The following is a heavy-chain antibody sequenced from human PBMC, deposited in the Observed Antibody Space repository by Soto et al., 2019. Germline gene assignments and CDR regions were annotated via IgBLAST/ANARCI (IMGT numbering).Heavy chain of an antibody. CDR1: GFTVSSSY. J-gene: IGHJ4*02. Sequence: GGSLRLSCAASGFTVSSSYMSWVRQAPGKGLEWVSIIYSGGGTYYADSVKGRFTISRDNSKNTLYLQMNSLRAEDTAVYYCARDRYGDPLWGQDDFDYWGQGTLVTVSS. CDR2: IYSGGGT. CDR3: ARDRYGDPLWGQDDFDY. D-gene: IGHD4-17*01. V-gene: IGHV3-53*01.